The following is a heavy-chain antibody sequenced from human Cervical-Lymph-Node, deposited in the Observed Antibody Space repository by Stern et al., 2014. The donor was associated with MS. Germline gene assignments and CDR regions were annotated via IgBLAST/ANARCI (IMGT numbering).Heavy chain of an antibody. J-gene: IGHJ4*02. CDR3: SRGKDGYNFALDY. D-gene: IGHD5-24*01. V-gene: IGHV3-49*03. CDR1: GFFFGKSA. CDR2: IRCGDSDGAP. Sequence: EVQLVESGGGLVQPGRSLKLSCTTSGFFFGKSAVTWFRQAPGKGLEWVGLIRCGDSDGAPQYAASVRGRFIISTDDCKSIAYLQMNSLKTEDTGVYYCSRGKDGYNFALDYWGQGSLVTVSS.